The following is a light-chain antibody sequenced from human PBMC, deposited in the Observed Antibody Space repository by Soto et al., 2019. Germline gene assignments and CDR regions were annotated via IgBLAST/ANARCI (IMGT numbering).Light chain of an antibody. V-gene: IGKV1-5*01. CDR1: QSISSW. J-gene: IGKJ2*02. Sequence: DLQMTQSPSTLSASVGDRVTITCRASQSISSWLAWYQQKPGKAPKLLIYDASSLESGVPSRFSGSGSGTEFTLTISSLQPDDFATYYCQQYNSYPWTFGQGTKLEIK. CDR3: QQYNSYPWT. CDR2: DAS.